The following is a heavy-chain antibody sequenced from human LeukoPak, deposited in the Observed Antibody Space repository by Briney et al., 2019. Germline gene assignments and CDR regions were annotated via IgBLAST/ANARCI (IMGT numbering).Heavy chain of an antibody. V-gene: IGHV4-34*01. CDR1: GGSFSGCY. Sequence: SETLSLTCAVYGGSFSGCYWSWIRQPPGKGLEWIGEINHSGSTNYNPSLKSRVTISVDTSKNQSSLKLSSVTAADTAVYYCARGKYYDFWSGYYTENWFDPWGQGTLVTVSS. CDR3: ARGKYYDFWSGYYTENWFDP. D-gene: IGHD3-3*01. J-gene: IGHJ5*02. CDR2: INHSGST.